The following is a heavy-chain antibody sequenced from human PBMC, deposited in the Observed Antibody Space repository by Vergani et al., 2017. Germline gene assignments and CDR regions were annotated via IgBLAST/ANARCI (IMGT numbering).Heavy chain of an antibody. V-gene: IGHV3-20*01. CDR1: GFTFDDYG. CDR2: INGNGGST. Sequence: EVQLAESGGGVVRPGGSLRLSCAASGFTFDDYGMSWVRPAPGKGLEWVSGINGNGGSTGYADSVKGRFTISRDNAKNSLYLQMNSLRAEDTAVYHCARFEVVVAANPGGXMDVWGKGTTVTVSS. CDR3: ARFEVVVAANPGGXMDV. D-gene: IGHD2-15*01. J-gene: IGHJ6*03.